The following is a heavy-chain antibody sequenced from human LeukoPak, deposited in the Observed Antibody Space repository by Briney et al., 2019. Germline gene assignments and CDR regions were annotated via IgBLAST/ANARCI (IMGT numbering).Heavy chain of an antibody. Sequence: SETLSLTCDVSGGSIDSTNWWNWVRQPPGKGLEWIGEIHHDGRINYNPSLKSRVTLSVDKSKNQFSLRLNSVTAADTAMYYCARSHDHLWGNYPDYWGQGTLVTASS. CDR3: ARSHDHLWGNYPDY. V-gene: IGHV4/OR15-8*01. J-gene: IGHJ4*02. D-gene: IGHD3-16*02. CDR1: GGSIDSTNW. CDR2: IHHDGRI.